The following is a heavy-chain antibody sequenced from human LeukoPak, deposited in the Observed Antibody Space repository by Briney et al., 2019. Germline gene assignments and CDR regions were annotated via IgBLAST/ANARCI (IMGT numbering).Heavy chain of an antibody. CDR1: GYSFTSSW. D-gene: IGHD1-1*01. V-gene: IGHV5-51*01. Sequence: GESLKISCKGSGYSFTSSWIGWVRPMPGKGLGWMGIIYPGDSDTRYRPSFQGQVTISADKSISTAYLQWSSLNTSDTAMYYCARYTDHYYFDYWGQGTLVTVSS. CDR3: ARYTDHYYFDY. CDR2: IYPGDSDT. J-gene: IGHJ4*02.